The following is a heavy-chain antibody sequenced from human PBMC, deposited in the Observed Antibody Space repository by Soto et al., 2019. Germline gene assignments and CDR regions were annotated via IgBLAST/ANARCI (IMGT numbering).Heavy chain of an antibody. CDR1: GGSFSGYY. CDR2: INHSGST. Sequence: PSETLSLTCAVYGGSFSGYYWSWIRQPPGKGLEWIGEINHSGSTNYNPSLKSRVTISVDTSKNQFSLKLSSVTAADTAVYYCARGSRAAAASNWFDPWGQGTPVTV. V-gene: IGHV4-34*01. CDR3: ARGSRAAAASNWFDP. D-gene: IGHD6-13*01. J-gene: IGHJ5*02.